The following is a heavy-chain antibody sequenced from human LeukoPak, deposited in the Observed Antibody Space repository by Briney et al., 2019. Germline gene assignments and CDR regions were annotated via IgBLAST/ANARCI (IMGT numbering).Heavy chain of an antibody. CDR2: ISWNSGSI. V-gene: IGHV3-9*01. CDR3: ARSSEFDWLLSGYFDY. J-gene: IGHJ4*02. Sequence: QPGRSLRLSCAASGFTFDDYAMHWVRQAPGKGLEWVSGISWNSGSIGYADSVKGRFTISRDNAKNSLYLQMNSLRAEDTAVYYCARSSEFDWLLSGYFDYWGQGTLVTVSS. CDR1: GFTFDDYA. D-gene: IGHD3-9*01.